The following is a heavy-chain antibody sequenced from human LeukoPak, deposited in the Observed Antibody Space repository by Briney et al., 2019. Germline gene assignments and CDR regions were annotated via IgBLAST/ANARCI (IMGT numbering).Heavy chain of an antibody. Sequence: GESLKISCEASGFNFNNYWVGWVRQMPGKGLEWMGIIYPGDYDTRYSPSFQGHVTISVDKSISTAYLQWRSLRASDTAMYYCARYTYYYGSGSRFRGDVWGQGTTVTVSS. V-gene: IGHV5-51*01. CDR1: GFNFNNYW. CDR3: ARYTYYYGSGSRFRGDV. CDR2: IYPGDYDT. D-gene: IGHD3-10*01. J-gene: IGHJ6*02.